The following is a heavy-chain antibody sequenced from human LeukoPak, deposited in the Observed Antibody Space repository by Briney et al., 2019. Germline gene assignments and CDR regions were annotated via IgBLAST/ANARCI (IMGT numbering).Heavy chain of an antibody. J-gene: IGHJ4*02. V-gene: IGHV3-9*03. D-gene: IGHD3-10*01. CDR1: GFTFDDYA. Sequence: GGSLRLSCAASGFTFDDYAMHWVRRAPGKGLEWVSGISWNSGFIGYADSVKGRFTISRDNAKNSLYLQMNSLRAEDMALYYCAKGLYGSGSYLDYWGQGTLVTVSS. CDR2: ISWNSGFI. CDR3: AKGLYGSGSYLDY.